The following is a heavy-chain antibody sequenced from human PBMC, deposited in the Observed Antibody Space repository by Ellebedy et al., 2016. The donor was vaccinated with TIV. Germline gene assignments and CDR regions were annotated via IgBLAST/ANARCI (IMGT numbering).Heavy chain of an antibody. CDR2: ISYDRSNK. Sequence: GGSLRLSXAASGFTFSSYAMHWVRQAPGKGLEWVAVISYDRSNKYYADSVKGRFTISRDNSKNTLYLQMNSLRAEDTAVYYCARLGCSGGSCYFDYWGQGTLVTVSS. CDR1: GFTFSSYA. J-gene: IGHJ4*02. D-gene: IGHD2-15*01. V-gene: IGHV3-30-3*01. CDR3: ARLGCSGGSCYFDY.